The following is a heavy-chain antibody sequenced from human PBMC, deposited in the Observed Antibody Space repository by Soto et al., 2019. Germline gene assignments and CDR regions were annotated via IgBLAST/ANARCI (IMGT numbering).Heavy chain of an antibody. J-gene: IGHJ6*03. CDR2: INAGNGNT. V-gene: IGHV1-3*01. D-gene: IGHD2-2*01. CDR1: GYTFTSYA. Sequence: GASVKVSCKASGYTFTSYAMHWVRQAPGQRLEWMGWINAGNGNTKYSQKFQGRVTITRDTSASTAYMELSSLRPEDTAVYYCARGCSSTSCYAWGDYYYYYYMDVWGKGTTVTVSS. CDR3: ARGCSSTSCYAWGDYYYYYYMDV.